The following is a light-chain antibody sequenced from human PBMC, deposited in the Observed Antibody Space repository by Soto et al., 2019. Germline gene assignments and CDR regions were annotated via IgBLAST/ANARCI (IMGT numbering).Light chain of an antibody. CDR2: DVT. V-gene: IGLV2-11*01. J-gene: IGLJ1*01. CDR1: SSDVGSYYF. CDR3: GSYAGSDPHV. Sequence: QSALTQPRSVSGSPGQSVTISCTGTSSDVGSYYFVSWYQQHPGKAPIIIIYDVTKRPSGVPDRFSGSKSGNTASLPISGIQPEDEADYYCGSYAGSDPHVFRTGTKVTVL.